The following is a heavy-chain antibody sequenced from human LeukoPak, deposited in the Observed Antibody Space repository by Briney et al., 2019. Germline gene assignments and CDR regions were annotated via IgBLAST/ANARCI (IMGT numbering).Heavy chain of an antibody. CDR1: GGSISSNSYY. V-gene: IGHV4-61*02. CDR3: ARDGEGVGATYHDY. J-gene: IGHJ4*02. CDR2: IYTSGST. Sequence: SETLSLTCTVSGGSISSNSYYWSWIRQPAGKVLEWIGRIYTSGSTNYNPSLKSRVTISVDTSKSQFSLKLNSVTAADTAVYYCARDGEGVGATYHDYWGQGTLVTVSS. D-gene: IGHD1-26*01.